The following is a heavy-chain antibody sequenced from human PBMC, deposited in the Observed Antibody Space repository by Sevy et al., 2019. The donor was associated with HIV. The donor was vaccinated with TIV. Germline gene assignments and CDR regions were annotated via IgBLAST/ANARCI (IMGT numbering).Heavy chain of an antibody. D-gene: IGHD6-19*01. V-gene: IGHV4-59*01. CDR2: IYYSGST. CDR3: ARDPSSGWYWFDP. CDR1: GGSISSYY. J-gene: IGHJ5*02. Sequence: SETLSLTCTVSGGSISSYYWSWIRQPPGKGLEWIGYIYYSGSTNYNPSLKNRVTISVNTSKNQFSLKLSSVTAADTAVYYCARDPSSGWYWFDPWGQGTLVTVSS.